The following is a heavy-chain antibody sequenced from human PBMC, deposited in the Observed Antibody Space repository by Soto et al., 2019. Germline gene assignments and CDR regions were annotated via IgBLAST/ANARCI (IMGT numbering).Heavy chain of an antibody. CDR3: AKDTIVLTRVVLGAFDI. CDR1: GFTFSSYA. D-gene: IGHD2-8*01. CDR2: ISGSGGST. Sequence: EVQLLESGGGLVQPGGSLRLSCAASGFTFSSYAMSWVRQAPGKGLEWVSAISGSGGSTYYADSVKGRFTISRDNSKNTLYLQMNSLRAEDTAVYYCAKDTIVLTRVVLGAFDIWGQGTMVTVSS. J-gene: IGHJ3*02. V-gene: IGHV3-23*01.